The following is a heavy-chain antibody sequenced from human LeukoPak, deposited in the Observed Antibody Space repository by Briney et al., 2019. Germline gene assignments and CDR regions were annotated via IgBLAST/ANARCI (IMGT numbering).Heavy chain of an antibody. Sequence: ASVKVSCKASGYTFTDYYIHWVRQAPGQGLEWMGWINPKRGATKYAQKFQGRVTVTRDTAISTAYMELSSLTSDDTAVYSCARDAATSGTSWSDPWGQGTLVTVSS. J-gene: IGHJ5*02. V-gene: IGHV1-2*02. CDR3: ARDAATSGTSWSDP. D-gene: IGHD6-13*01. CDR2: INPKRGAT. CDR1: GYTFTDYY.